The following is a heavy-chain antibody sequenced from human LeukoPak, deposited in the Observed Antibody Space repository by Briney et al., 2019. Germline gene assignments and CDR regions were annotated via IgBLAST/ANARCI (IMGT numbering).Heavy chain of an antibody. CDR1: GGTFSSYA. V-gene: IGHV1-69*13. J-gene: IGHJ4*02. CDR3: ARDPYYYDSSGYGGQFDY. D-gene: IGHD3-22*01. CDR2: IIPIFGTA. Sequence: SVKVSCKASGGTFSSYAISWVRQAPGQGLEWMGGIIPIFGTANYAQKFQGRVTITADESTSTAYMELSSLRSEDTAVYYCARDPYYYDSSGYGGQFDYWGQGTLVTVSS.